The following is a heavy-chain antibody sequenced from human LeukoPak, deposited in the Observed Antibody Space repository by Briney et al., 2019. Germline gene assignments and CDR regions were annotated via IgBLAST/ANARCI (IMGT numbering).Heavy chain of an antibody. V-gene: IGHV3-30*19. Sequence: GGSLRLSCAASGFTFSSYSMHWVRQAPGTGQERVAVISYDGSNKYYADSVKGRFTISRDNSKNTLYLQMNSLRAEDTAVYYCARDRLLWFGELLALAGLDAFDIWGQGTMVTVSS. CDR1: GFTFSSYS. CDR2: ISYDGSNK. J-gene: IGHJ3*02. CDR3: ARDRLLWFGELLALAGLDAFDI. D-gene: IGHD3-10*01.